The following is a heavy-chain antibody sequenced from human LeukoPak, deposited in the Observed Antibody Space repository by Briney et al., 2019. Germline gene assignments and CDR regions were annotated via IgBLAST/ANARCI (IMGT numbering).Heavy chain of an antibody. Sequence: GASVKVSCKASGYTFTSYGISWVRQAPGQGLEWMGWISAYNGNTNYAQKLQGRVTMTTDTSTSTAYMELRSLRSDDTAVYYCARVCYYDSSGYYSFDYWGQGTLVTVSS. CDR2: ISAYNGNT. CDR3: ARVCYYDSSGYYSFDY. J-gene: IGHJ4*02. V-gene: IGHV1-18*01. D-gene: IGHD3-22*01. CDR1: GYTFTSYG.